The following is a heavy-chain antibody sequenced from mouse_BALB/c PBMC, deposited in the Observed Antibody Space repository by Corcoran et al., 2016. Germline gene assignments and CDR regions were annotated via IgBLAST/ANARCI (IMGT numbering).Heavy chain of an antibody. J-gene: IGHJ4*01. Sequence: QVQLQQSGPELETPGALVEISCKSSGYTFTRYDINWVKQRPGQGLEWSGWIYPGDGSTKYNEKFKGKATLTVDKSSSTAYMQLSSLTSENSAVYFCARSYYTSYYALDYWGQGTSVTVSS. CDR1: GYTFTRYD. CDR2: IYPGDGST. CDR3: ARSYYTSYYALDY. D-gene: IGHD2-12*01. V-gene: IGHV1S56*01.